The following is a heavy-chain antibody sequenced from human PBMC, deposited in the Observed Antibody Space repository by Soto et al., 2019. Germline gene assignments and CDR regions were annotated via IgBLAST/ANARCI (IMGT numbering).Heavy chain of an antibody. CDR3: ARARDYYYGMDV. V-gene: IGHV3-33*01. CDR2: IWYDGSNK. J-gene: IGHJ6*02. Sequence: HPGGSLTLSCAASGFTFSSYGMHWVRQAPGKGLEWVAVIWYDGSNKYYADSVKGRFTISRDNSKNTLYLQMNSLRAEDTAVYYCARARDYYYGMDVWGQGTTVTVSS. CDR1: GFTFSSYG.